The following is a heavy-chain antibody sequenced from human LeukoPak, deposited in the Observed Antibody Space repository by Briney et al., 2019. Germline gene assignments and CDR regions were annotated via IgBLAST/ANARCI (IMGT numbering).Heavy chain of an antibody. J-gene: IGHJ6*03. D-gene: IGHD4-11*01. V-gene: IGHV3-21*01. CDR2: ISSSSSYI. CDR3: ARLQDSCYNMDV. CDR1: GFTFSSSG. Sequence: GGSLRLSCAASGFTFSSSGMSWVRQAPGKGLEWVSSISSSSSYIYYADSVKGRFTISRDNAKNSLYLQMNSLRAENTAVYYCARLQDSCYNMDVWGKGTTVTVSS.